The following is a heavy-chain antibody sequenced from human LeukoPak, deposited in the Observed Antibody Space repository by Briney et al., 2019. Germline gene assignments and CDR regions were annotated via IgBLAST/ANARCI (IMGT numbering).Heavy chain of an antibody. CDR3: AYGDLYYYYYYMDV. Sequence: SVKVSCKASGGTFSSYAISWVRQAPGQGLEWVGGIIPIFGTANYAQKFQGRVTITTDESTSTAYMELSSLRSEDTAVYYCAYGDLYYYYYYMDVWGKGTTVTVSS. CDR2: IIPIFGTA. J-gene: IGHJ6*03. V-gene: IGHV1-69*05. CDR1: GGTFSSYA. D-gene: IGHD4-17*01.